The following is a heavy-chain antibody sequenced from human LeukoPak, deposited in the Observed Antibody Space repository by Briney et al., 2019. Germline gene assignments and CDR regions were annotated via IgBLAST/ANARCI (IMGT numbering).Heavy chain of an antibody. CDR1: GGSISSSSYY. CDR3: AKGAGPPWFDP. J-gene: IGHJ5*02. D-gene: IGHD6-19*01. Sequence: SETLSLTCTVSGGSISSSSYYWGWIRQPAGKGLEWIGRIYTSGSTNYNPSLKSRVTMSVDTSKNQFSMNLNSVTAADTAVYYCAKGAGPPWFDPWGQGTLVTVSS. CDR2: IYTSGST. V-gene: IGHV4-61*02.